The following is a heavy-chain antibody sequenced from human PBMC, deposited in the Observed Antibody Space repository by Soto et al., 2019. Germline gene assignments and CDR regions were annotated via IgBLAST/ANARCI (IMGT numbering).Heavy chain of an antibody. V-gene: IGHV3-30-3*01. CDR3: ARATTTSAFSAMDV. CDR1: GFTFSNNA. D-gene: IGHD1-1*01. J-gene: IGHJ6*02. CDR2: ISYDGSNK. Sequence: QVQLVESGGGLVQPGRSLRLSCAASGFTFSNNAMDWVRQAPGKGLEWVAVISYDGSNKYIAESVKGRFTISRDNSKNTLLLQMNSLRAEDTAMYYCARATTTSAFSAMDVWGQGTTVTVSS.